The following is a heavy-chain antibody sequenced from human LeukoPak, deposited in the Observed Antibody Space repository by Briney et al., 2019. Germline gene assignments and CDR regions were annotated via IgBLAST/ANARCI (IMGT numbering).Heavy chain of an antibody. Sequence: SETLSLTCAVSGYSISSGYYWGWIRPPPGKGLERIGSIYHSGSTYYNPSLKSRVTISVDTSKNQFSLKLSSVTAADTAVYYCARHGSGIAVAALDYWGQGTLVTVSS. V-gene: IGHV4-38-2*01. CDR1: GYSISSGYY. D-gene: IGHD6-19*01. CDR2: IYHSGST. J-gene: IGHJ4*02. CDR3: ARHGSGIAVAALDY.